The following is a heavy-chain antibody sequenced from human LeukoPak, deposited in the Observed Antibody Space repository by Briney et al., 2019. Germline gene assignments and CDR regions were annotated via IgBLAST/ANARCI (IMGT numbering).Heavy chain of an antibody. CDR2: INPNSGDI. J-gene: IGHJ6*03. V-gene: IGHV1-2*02. Sequence: VASVKVSCKASGYILSNYRIHWVRQAPGQGLEWMGWINPNSGDIHYAQKFQGRVTMTRDTSTSTAYMELSRLGYDDEAVYYCVGAITIRDMDFWGKGSLVTVSS. D-gene: IGHD3-3*01. CDR3: VGAITIRDMDF. CDR1: GYILSNYR.